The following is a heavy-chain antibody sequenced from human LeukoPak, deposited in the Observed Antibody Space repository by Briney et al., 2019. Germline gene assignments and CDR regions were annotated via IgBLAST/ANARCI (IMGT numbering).Heavy chain of an antibody. CDR3: ARSSRGELDY. V-gene: IGHV4-59*01. Sequence: SETLSLTCTVSGGSISSYYWSWIRQPPGKGLEWIGYIYYSGGTNYNPSLKSRVTISVDTSKNQFSLKLSSVTAADTAVYYCARSSRGELDYWGQGTLVTVSS. D-gene: IGHD1-26*01. CDR2: IYYSGGT. CDR1: GGSISSYY. J-gene: IGHJ4*02.